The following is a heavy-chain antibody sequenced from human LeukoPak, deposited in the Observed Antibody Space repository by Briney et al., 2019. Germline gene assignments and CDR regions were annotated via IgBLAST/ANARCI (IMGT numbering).Heavy chain of an antibody. Sequence: GGSLRLSCAASGFTVSRNYMSWVRQAPGKGLEWVSVIYSGGSTYYADSVKGRFTISRDNSKNTLYLQMNSLRAEDTAVYYCARGAQTGTTILNFDYWGQGTLVTVSS. CDR3: ARGAQTGTTILNFDY. V-gene: IGHV3-53*05. J-gene: IGHJ4*02. CDR2: IYSGGST. D-gene: IGHD1-7*01. CDR1: GFTVSRNY.